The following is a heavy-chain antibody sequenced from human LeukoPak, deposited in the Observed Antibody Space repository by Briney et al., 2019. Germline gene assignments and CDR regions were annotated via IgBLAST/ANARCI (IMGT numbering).Heavy chain of an antibody. D-gene: IGHD2-21*01. V-gene: IGHV1-3*04. Sequence: ASVKVSCKSSGYTFTTYAIHWVRQAPGQRLEWMGWINIGNGNTKYSQKFQGRFTVTRDTSASTAYMELSSLRSEDTAMYYCARDETISSGGDYPRWFDRWGQGTLVTVSS. CDR2: INIGNGNT. CDR3: ARDETISSGGDYPRWFDR. J-gene: IGHJ5*02. CDR1: GYTFTTYA.